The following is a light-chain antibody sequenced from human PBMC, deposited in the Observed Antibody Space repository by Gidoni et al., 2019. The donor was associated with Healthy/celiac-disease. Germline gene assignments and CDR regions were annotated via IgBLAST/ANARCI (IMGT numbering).Light chain of an antibody. V-gene: IGKV1-5*03. Sequence: DTQLPQSPSTLSASVGDRVTITCRASQSISSWLDWYQQKPGKAPKLRIYKASSLESGVPSRFSGGGSGTKFTLTVSSLQPDDFATNYCQQYNSYSRTWTFXQXTKVXIK. CDR1: QSISSW. J-gene: IGKJ1*01. CDR3: QQYNSYSRTWT. CDR2: KAS.